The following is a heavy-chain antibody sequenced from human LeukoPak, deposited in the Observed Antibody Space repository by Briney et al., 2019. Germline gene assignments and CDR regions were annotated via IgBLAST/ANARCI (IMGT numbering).Heavy chain of an antibody. CDR2: FDPEDGET. D-gene: IGHD3-16*02. J-gene: IGHJ4*02. V-gene: IGHV1-24*01. CDR3: ALWWGSYRKYFDY. CDR1: GYTLTELS. Sequence: GASVKVSCKVSGYTLTELSMHWVRQAPGKELEWMGGFDPEDGETIYAQKFQGRVTMTEDTSTDTAYMELSSLRSEDTAVYYCALWWGSYRKYFDYWGQGTLVTVSS.